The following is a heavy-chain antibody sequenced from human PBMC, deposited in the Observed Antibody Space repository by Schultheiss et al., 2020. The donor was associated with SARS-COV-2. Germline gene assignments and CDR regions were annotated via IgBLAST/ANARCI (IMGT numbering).Heavy chain of an antibody. Sequence: GESLKISCKASGYTFTSYGISWVRQAPGQGLEWMRWISAYNGNTNYAQKLQGRVTMTTDTSTSTAYMELRSLRSDDTAVYYCAREAGDPSAPPLYYFDYWGQGTLVTVSS. CDR1: GYTFTSYG. V-gene: IGHV1-18*01. D-gene: IGHD3-10*01. CDR3: AREAGDPSAPPLYYFDY. J-gene: IGHJ4*02. CDR2: ISAYNGNT.